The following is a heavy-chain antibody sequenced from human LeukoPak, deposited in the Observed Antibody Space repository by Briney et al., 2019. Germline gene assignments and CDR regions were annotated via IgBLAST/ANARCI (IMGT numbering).Heavy chain of an antibody. Sequence: GGSLRLSCAASGFTFSNYAMHWVRQAPGEGLEWVAVISFDGSNKYYADSVKGRFTISRDNSRNTLYLQMNSLRAEDTAVYYCAREPLLRFSFYYYYMDVWGKGTTVTVSS. CDR3: AREPLLRFSFYYYYMDV. CDR2: ISFDGSNK. V-gene: IGHV3-30-3*01. J-gene: IGHJ6*03. D-gene: IGHD3-3*01. CDR1: GFTFSNYA.